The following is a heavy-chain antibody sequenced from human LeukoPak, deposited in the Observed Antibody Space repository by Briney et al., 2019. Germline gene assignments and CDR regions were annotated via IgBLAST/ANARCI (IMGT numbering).Heavy chain of an antibody. CDR3: TTSNPLYNSSPWDY. J-gene: IGHJ4*02. D-gene: IGHD6-13*01. CDR1: GFTFSSYA. CDR2: ISGSGGST. Sequence: GGSLRLSCAASGFTFSSYAMSWVRQAPGKGLEWVSAISGSGGSTYYADSVKGRFTISRDNSKNTLYLQMNSLKTEDTAVYYCTTSNPLYNSSPWDYWGQGTLVTVSS. V-gene: IGHV3-23*01.